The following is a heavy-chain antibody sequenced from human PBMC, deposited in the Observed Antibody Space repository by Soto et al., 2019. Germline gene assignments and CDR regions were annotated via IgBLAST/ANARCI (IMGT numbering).Heavy chain of an antibody. CDR1: GFTFSSYA. J-gene: IGHJ4*02. V-gene: IGHV3-30-3*01. Sequence: QVQLVESGGGVVQPGRSLRLSCAASGFTFSSYAMHWVRQAPGKGLEWVAVISYDGSNKYYADSVKGRFTISRDNSKNTLYLQMNSLRAEDRAVYYCAREGGERYYFDYWGQGTLVTVSS. D-gene: IGHD7-27*01. CDR2: ISYDGSNK. CDR3: AREGGERYYFDY.